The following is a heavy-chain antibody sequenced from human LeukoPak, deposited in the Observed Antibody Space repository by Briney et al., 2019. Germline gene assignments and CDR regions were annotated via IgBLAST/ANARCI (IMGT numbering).Heavy chain of an antibody. J-gene: IGHJ6*04. D-gene: IGHD4-17*01. CDR1: GFTFSNAW. CDR3: TTGYGDYGISYYYYGMDV. Sequence: PGGSLRLSCAASGFTFSNAWMSWVRQAPGKGLEWVGRIKSKTDGGTTDYAAPVKGRFTISRDDSKNTLYLQMNSLKTEDTAVYYCTTGYGDYGISYYYYGMDVWGKGTTVTVSS. CDR2: IKSKTDGGTT. V-gene: IGHV3-15*01.